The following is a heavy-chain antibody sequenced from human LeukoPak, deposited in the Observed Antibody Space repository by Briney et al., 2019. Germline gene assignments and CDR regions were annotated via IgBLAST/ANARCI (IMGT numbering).Heavy chain of an antibody. CDR1: GYTFSNYW. J-gene: IGHJ6*02. V-gene: IGHV3-7*03. Sequence: PGGSLRLSCAASGYTFSNYWMSWVRQAPGKGLEWVANIKQDGSEKYYVDSEKGRFTISRDNAKNSLYLQMNSLRAEDTAVYYCARDSGMDVWGQGTTVTVSS. CDR3: ARDSGMDV. CDR2: IKQDGSEK.